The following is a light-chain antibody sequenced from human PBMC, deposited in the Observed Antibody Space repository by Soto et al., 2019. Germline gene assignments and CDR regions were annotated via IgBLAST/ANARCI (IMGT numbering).Light chain of an antibody. Sequence: EIALTQSPGTLSLSPGERATLSCRASQSVSSSYLAWYQQKPGQAPRLLIYGASSRATGIPDRFSGSGSGTDFTLTISRLEPEDFAVYYCQQYGSSPPQTFGQGTKEDIK. CDR1: QSVSSSY. V-gene: IGKV3-20*01. CDR3: QQYGSSPPQT. J-gene: IGKJ1*01. CDR2: GAS.